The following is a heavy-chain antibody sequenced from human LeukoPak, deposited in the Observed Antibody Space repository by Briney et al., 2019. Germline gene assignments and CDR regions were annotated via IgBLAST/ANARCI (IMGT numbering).Heavy chain of an antibody. Sequence: GGSLTLSCAASGFTFSSYAMSWVRPAPGKGLEWVSSISGSGGSTYYADSVKGRFTSSRDNSKNTLYLQMSSLRAEDTALYYCAKATGYSYGAFDYWGLGTPVTVSS. J-gene: IGHJ4*02. V-gene: IGHV3-23*01. CDR1: GFTFSSYA. CDR3: AKATGYSYGAFDY. D-gene: IGHD5-18*01. CDR2: ISGSGGST.